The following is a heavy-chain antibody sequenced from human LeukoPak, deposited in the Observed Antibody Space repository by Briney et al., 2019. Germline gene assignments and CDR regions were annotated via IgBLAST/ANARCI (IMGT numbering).Heavy chain of an antibody. D-gene: IGHD4-17*01. CDR1: GGSFSDYS. J-gene: IGHJ4*02. Sequence: SETLSLTCAVYGGSFSDYSWNWIRQPPGKGLEWIGEINHSGSTNYNPSLKSRVTISVDTSKNQFSLKLSSVTAADTAVYYCARVPYGDYVDYWGQGTLVTVSS. V-gene: IGHV4-34*01. CDR2: INHSGST. CDR3: ARVPYGDYVDY.